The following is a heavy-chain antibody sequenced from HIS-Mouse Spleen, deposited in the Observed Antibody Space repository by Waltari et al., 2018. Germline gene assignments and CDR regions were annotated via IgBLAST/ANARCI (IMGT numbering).Heavy chain of an antibody. V-gene: IGHV3-11*01. CDR1: GFTFSDYY. CDR2: IMSSGSTI. D-gene: IGHD4-17*01. J-gene: IGHJ4*02. Sequence: QVQLVESGGGLVKPGGSLRLSCAASGFTFSDYYMSWIRQAPGKGWEWVVYIMSSGSTIYYADAVKGRLTISRDNAKNSLYLQMNSLRAEDTAVYYCARVSYGDYSFDYWGQGTLVTVSS. CDR3: ARVSYGDYSFDY.